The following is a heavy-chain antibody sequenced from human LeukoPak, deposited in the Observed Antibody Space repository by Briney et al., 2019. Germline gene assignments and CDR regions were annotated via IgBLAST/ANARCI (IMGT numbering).Heavy chain of an antibody. J-gene: IGHJ4*02. CDR1: GYSISSGYY. CDR2: IYHSGST. V-gene: IGHV4-38-2*02. CDR3: ARVLYYYDSSGYYPLGY. Sequence: SETLSLTCTVSGYSISSGYYWGWIRQPPGKGLEWVGIIYHSGSTYYNPSLNSRATTSVDTSKNQFSMKLSSVTAADTAVYYCARVLYYYDSSGYYPLGYWGQGTLVTVSS. D-gene: IGHD3-22*01.